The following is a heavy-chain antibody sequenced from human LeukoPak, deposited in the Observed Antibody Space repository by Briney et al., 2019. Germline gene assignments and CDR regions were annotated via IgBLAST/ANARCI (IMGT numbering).Heavy chain of an antibody. Sequence: GGSLRLSCAASGFTFNSYAMSWVRQAPGKGLEWVSAISGSGDSTYSADSVKGRFTISRDDSKNTLYLQMNSLRAEDTAVYYCARDGGVSGYDLLDYWGQGTLVTVSS. CDR3: ARDGGVSGYDLLDY. CDR2: ISGSGDST. D-gene: IGHD5-12*01. J-gene: IGHJ4*02. CDR1: GFTFNSYA. V-gene: IGHV3-23*01.